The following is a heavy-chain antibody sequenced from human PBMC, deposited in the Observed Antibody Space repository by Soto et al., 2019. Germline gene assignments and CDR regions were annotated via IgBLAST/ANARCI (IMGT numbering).Heavy chain of an antibody. D-gene: IGHD3-10*01. Sequence: LRLSCAASGFTFSSYAMSWVRQAPGKGLEWVSAISGSGGSTYYADSVKGRFTISRDNSKNTLYLQMNSLRAEDTAVYYCAKRDMVRGVIPWYFDYWGQGTLVTVSS. V-gene: IGHV3-23*01. CDR2: ISGSGGST. CDR3: AKRDMVRGVIPWYFDY. J-gene: IGHJ4*02. CDR1: GFTFSSYA.